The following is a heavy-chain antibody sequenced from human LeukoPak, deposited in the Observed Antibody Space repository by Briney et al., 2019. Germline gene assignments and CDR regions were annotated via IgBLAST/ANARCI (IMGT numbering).Heavy chain of an antibody. J-gene: IGHJ4*02. CDR2: ISTAGNTM. D-gene: IGHD6-13*01. CDR3: AREGYSPY. V-gene: IGHV3-48*01. Sequence: SGGSLRLSCAASGFTFSTYSMNWVRQAPGKGPEWVSSISTAGNTMYYADSVKGRFTISRDNAKNSLYLQMNSLRAEDTAVYYCAREGYSPYWGQGTLVTVSS. CDR1: GFTFSTYS.